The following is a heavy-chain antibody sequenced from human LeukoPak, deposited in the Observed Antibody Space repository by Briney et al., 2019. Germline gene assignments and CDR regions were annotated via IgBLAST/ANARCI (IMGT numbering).Heavy chain of an antibody. CDR3: ARDIAAAAAPQS. Sequence: GASVKVSCKASGYTFTSYDINWVRQATGQGLEWMGWMNPNSGNTGYAQKFQGRVTMTRNASISTAYMELSSLRSEDTAVYYCARDIAAAAAPQSWGQGTLVTVSS. D-gene: IGHD6-25*01. CDR2: MNPNSGNT. J-gene: IGHJ4*02. V-gene: IGHV1-8*01. CDR1: GYTFTSYD.